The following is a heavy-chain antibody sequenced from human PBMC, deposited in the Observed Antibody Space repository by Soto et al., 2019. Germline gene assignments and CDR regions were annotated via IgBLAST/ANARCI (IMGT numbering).Heavy chain of an antibody. V-gene: IGHV4-61*01. Sequence: PSETLSLTCTVSGGSVSSGSYYWSWILQPPGKGLEWIGYIYYSGSTNYNPSLKSRVTISVDTSNNQFSLKLSSVTSADTAVYYRAREQPYFDSSGSPFDPWGQGTLVAVSS. CDR2: IYYSGST. D-gene: IGHD3-22*01. J-gene: IGHJ5*02. CDR1: GGSVSSGSYY. CDR3: AREQPYFDSSGSPFDP.